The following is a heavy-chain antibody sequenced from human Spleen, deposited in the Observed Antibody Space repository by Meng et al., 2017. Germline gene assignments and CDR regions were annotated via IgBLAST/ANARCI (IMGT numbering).Heavy chain of an antibody. J-gene: IGHJ5*02. Sequence: SETLSLTCAVYGGSFSGYYWSWIRQPPGKGLEWIGEINHSGSTNYNPSLKSRVTISVDTSKNQFSLKLSSVTAADTAVYYCARDNSGVVSPWGQGTLVTVSS. CDR3: ARDNSGVVSP. CDR1: GGSFSGYY. CDR2: INHSGST. V-gene: IGHV4-34*01. D-gene: IGHD6-25*01.